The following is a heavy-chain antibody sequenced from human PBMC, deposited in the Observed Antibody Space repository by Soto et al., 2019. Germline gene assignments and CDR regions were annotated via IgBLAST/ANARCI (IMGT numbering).Heavy chain of an antibody. D-gene: IGHD2-2*01. V-gene: IGHV4-59*08. J-gene: IGHJ4*02. CDR2: IYYSGST. Sequence: SETLSLTCTVSGGSISSYYWSWIRQPPGKGLEWIGYIYYSGSTNYNPSLKSRVTISVDTSKNQFSLKLSSVTAADTAVYYCARHVNRSPSFRSWGQGTLVTVSS. CDR1: GGSISSYY. CDR3: ARHVNRSPSFRS.